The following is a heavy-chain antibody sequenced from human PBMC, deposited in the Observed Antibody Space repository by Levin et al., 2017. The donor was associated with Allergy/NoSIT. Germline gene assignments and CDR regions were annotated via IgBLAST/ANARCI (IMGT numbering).Heavy chain of an antibody. CDR2: MNPNSGNT. J-gene: IGHJ6*02. D-gene: IGHD5/OR15-5a*01. CDR1: GYTFTSYD. V-gene: IGHV1-8*01. CDR3: AMSRARHYYYGMDV. Sequence: ASVKVSCKASGYTFTSYDINWVRQATGQGLEWMGWMNPNSGNTGYAQKFQGRVTMTRNTSISTAYMELSSLRSEDTAVYYCAMSRARHYYYGMDVWGQGTTVTVSS.